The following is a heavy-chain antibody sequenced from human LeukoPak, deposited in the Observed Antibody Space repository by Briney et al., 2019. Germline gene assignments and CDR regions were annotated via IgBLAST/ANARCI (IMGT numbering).Heavy chain of an antibody. D-gene: IGHD5-12*01. J-gene: IGHJ4*02. CDR1: GSPFTGYW. CDR3: ARHLSGWAATTLTYYFDY. V-gene: IGHV5-51*01. CDR2: IYPGDSDT. Sequence: GESLQISCKGSGSPFTGYWIGWVRQLPGKGLEWMGIIYPGDSDTRYSPSFQGQVTISADKSISTAYLQWSSLKASDTAMYYCARHLSGWAATTLTYYFDYWGQGTLVTVSS.